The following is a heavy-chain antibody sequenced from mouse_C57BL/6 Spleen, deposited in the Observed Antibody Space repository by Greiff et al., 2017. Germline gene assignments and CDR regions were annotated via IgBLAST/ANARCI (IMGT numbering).Heavy chain of an antibody. J-gene: IGHJ2*01. CDR1: GYALTNYL. D-gene: IGHD2-1*01. CDR3: ARSNYAPYYFDY. Sequence: QVQLKESGAELVRPGTSVKVSCKASGYALTNYLIEWVKQRPGQGLEWIGVINPGSGGTNYNEKFKGKATLTADKSSSTAYMQLSSLTSEDSAVYFCARSNYAPYYFDYWGQGTTLTVSS. CDR2: INPGSGGT. V-gene: IGHV1-54*01.